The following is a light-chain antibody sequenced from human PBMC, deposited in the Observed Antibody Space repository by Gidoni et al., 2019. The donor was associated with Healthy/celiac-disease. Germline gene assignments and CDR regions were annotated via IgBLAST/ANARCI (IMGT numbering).Light chain of an antibody. CDR2: DAS. CDR3: QQRSNWPWT. V-gene: IGKV3-11*01. J-gene: IGKJ1*01. CDR1: QTVSSD. Sequence: LTQSPATLSLSPGERPTLSCRASQTVSSDLAWYHQKRGQAPRLLIYDASNQATGIPARFSGSGSGTDSTLTNSSLEPEEFAVYYCQQRSNWPWTFGQXTKVEIK.